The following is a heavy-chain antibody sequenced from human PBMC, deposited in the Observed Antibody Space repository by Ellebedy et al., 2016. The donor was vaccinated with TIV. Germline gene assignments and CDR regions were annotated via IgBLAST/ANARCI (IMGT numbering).Heavy chain of an antibody. CDR2: INPNSGGT. CDR1: GGTFSSYA. J-gene: IGHJ6*02. D-gene: IGHD3-16*02. CDR3: ARVSVSYYYYGMDV. V-gene: IGHV1-2*02. Sequence: AASVKVSCKASGGTFSSYAISWVRQAPGQGLEWMGWINPNSGGTNYAQKFQGRVTMTSDTSISTAYMELSRLRSDDTAVYYCARVSVSYYYYGMDVWGQGTTVTVSS.